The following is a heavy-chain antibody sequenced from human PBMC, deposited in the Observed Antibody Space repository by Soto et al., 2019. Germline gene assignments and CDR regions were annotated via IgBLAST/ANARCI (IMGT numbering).Heavy chain of an antibody. J-gene: IGHJ5*02. CDR1: GGSISSGSYS. Sequence: SETLSLTCAVSGGSISSGSYSWNWIRQPPGRGLEWIGYVYHTGTTYYNPSLKSRVTMSVDMSKNQFTLNLRSVTAADTAVYYCARGQYCGELSWIDPWGQGTLVTVS. CDR3: ARGQYCGELSWIDP. D-gene: IGHD3-10*01. CDR2: VYHTGTT. V-gene: IGHV4-30-2*01.